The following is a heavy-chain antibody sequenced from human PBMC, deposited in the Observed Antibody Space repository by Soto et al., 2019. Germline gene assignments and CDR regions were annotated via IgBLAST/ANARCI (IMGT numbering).Heavy chain of an antibody. CDR3: ARGGVRDTAMVENYYGMNV. D-gene: IGHD5-18*01. CDR2: ISAYNGNT. V-gene: IGHV1-18*01. Sequence: ASVKVSCKASGYTFTSYGISWVRQAPGQGLEWMGWISAYNGNTNYAQKLQGRVTMTTDTSTSTAYMELRSLRSDDTAVYYCARGGVRDTAMVENYYGMNVWGQGTTVTVSS. CDR1: GYTFTSYG. J-gene: IGHJ6*02.